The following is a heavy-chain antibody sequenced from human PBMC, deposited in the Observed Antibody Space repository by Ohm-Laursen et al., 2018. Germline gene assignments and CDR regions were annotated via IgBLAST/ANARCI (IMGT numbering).Heavy chain of an antibody. D-gene: IGHD6-13*01. CDR2: INAQNSHI. J-gene: IGHJ4*02. CDR3: ARDQSSIAAAGTFDY. V-gene: IGHV3-21*01. Sequence: SLRLSCAASPLSFSGDSMNWVRQAPGKGLEWVSYINAQNSHIYYADSVKGRFTISRDNAKNSLYLQMNSLRAEDTAVYYCARDQSSIAAAGTFDYWGQGTLVTVSS. CDR1: PLSFSGDS.